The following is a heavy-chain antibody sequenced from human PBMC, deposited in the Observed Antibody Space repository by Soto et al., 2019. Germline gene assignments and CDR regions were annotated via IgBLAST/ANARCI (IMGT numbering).Heavy chain of an antibody. D-gene: IGHD1-7*01. CDR2: ISTDGTTT. CDR1: GFTFSNYW. Sequence: EVQLVESGGGLVQPGGSLRLSCAASGFTFSNYWMYWVRQAPGKGLVWVSRISTDGTTTNYADSVKGRFTISRDNAKNTLYLQMNSLRAEDTAVYYCASRVRTPFDFWVQGTLVIVSS. CDR3: ASRVRTPFDF. J-gene: IGHJ4*02. V-gene: IGHV3-74*01.